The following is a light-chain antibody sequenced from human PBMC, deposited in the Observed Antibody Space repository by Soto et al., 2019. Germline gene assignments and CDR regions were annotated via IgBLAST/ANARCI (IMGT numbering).Light chain of an antibody. CDR1: QSISSW. CDR2: DAS. J-gene: IGKJ1*01. V-gene: IGKV1-5*01. CDR3: QQYNSYPWT. Sequence: DIQMTQSPSTLSASVGDRVTITCRASQSISSWLAWYQQKPGKAPKLLIYDASSLESGVPSRFSGSGSGTEFTLTISSLQPDDXATYXXQQYNSYPWTFGQGTKVEIK.